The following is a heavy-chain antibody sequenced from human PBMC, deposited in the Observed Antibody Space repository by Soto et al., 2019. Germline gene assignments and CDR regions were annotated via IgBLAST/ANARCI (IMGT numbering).Heavy chain of an antibody. J-gene: IGHJ2*01. V-gene: IGHV1-3*05. CDR1: GYTFTSYA. CDR2: INAGNGNT. CDR3: ARAPSWWYFDL. Sequence: QVQLVQSGAEEKKPGASVKVSCKASGYTFTSYAMHWVRQAPGQRLEWMGWINAGNGNTKYSQKVQGRVTITRDTSRSTAYMELSSLRSEDTAVYYCARAPSWWYFDLWGRGTLVTVSS.